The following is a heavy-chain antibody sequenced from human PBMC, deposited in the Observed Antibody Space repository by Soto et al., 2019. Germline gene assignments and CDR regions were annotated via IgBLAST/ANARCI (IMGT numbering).Heavy chain of an antibody. Sequence: SETLSLTCAVYGGSFSGYYWSWIRQPPGKGLEWIGEINHSGSTNYNPSLKSRVTISVDTSKNQXXXXXXXVTAADTAVYYCARPRSTIFGVVRGFDYWGQGTLVTVSS. J-gene: IGHJ4*02. V-gene: IGHV4-34*01. CDR3: ARPRSTIFGVVRGFDY. CDR1: GGSFSGYY. CDR2: INHSGST. D-gene: IGHD3-3*01.